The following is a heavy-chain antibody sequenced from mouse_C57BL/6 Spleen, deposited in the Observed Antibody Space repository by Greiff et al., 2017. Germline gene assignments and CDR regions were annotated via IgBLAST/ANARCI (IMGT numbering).Heavy chain of an antibody. D-gene: IGHD2-3*01. J-gene: IGHJ2*01. CDR3: TRSSDGLEPYFDY. V-gene: IGHV1-5*01. CDR2: IYPGNSDT. Sequence: VQLQQSGTVLARPGASVKMSCKTSGYTFTSYWMHWVKQRPGQGLEWIGAIYPGNSDTSYNQKFKGKAKLTAVTSASTAYMELSSLTNEDSAVYYGTRSSDGLEPYFDYWGQGTTLTVSS. CDR1: GYTFTSYW.